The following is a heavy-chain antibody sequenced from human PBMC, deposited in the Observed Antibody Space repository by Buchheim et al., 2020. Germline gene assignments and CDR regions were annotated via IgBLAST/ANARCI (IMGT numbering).Heavy chain of an antibody. CDR1: GFSFSSYG. D-gene: IGHD1-26*01. CDR2: ISNDGSRQ. V-gene: IGHV3-30*03. Sequence: QVQLVESGGGVVQPGRSLRLSCAASGFSFSSYGMHWVRQAPGKGLEWLAAISNDGSRQAYADSVRGRFTISRDNSKSTLDLQMHSLSVDDAAVYYCARDIYSFGTVGTIDYWGQGT. CDR3: ARDIYSFGTVGTIDY. J-gene: IGHJ4*02.